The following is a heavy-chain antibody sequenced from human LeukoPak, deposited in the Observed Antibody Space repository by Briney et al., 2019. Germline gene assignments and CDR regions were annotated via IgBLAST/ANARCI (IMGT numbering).Heavy chain of an antibody. D-gene: IGHD2-2*01. V-gene: IGHV4-61*01. J-gene: IGHJ4*02. CDR1: GSSVSSSSYY. CDR3: AGLYCSRTSCFFDY. CDR2: ISYSGST. Sequence: PSETLSLTCTVSGSSVSSSSYYWSWIRQPPGKGLEWIGYISYSGSTNYIPSLESRVTISVDRSKNQFSLKLRSVTAADTAVYYCAGLYCSRTSCFFDYWGQGTLVTVSS.